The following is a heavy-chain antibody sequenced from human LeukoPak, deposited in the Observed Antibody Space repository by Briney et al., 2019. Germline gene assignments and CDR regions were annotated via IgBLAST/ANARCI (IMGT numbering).Heavy chain of an antibody. D-gene: IGHD2-8*02. CDR2: MNPNSGNT. CDR3: ATFRTDSATDY. CDR1: GYTFTSYD. Sequence: ASVKVSCKVSGYTFTSYDINWVRQATGQGPEWMGWMNPNSGNTGYAQKFQGRVTMTRNTSISTAYMELSSLRSEDTAVYYCATFRTDSATDYWGQGTLVTVSS. J-gene: IGHJ4*02. V-gene: IGHV1-8*01.